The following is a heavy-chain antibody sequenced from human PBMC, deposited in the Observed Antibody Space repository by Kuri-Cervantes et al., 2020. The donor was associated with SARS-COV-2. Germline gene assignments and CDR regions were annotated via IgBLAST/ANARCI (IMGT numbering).Heavy chain of an antibody. CDR2: INPNSGGT. J-gene: IGHJ6*03. D-gene: IGHD5-12*01. CDR1: GYTLTSYY. CDR3: AISGYDLAYYYYYYMDV. V-gene: IGHV1-2*02. Sequence: ASVKVSCKASGYTLTSYYMHWVRQAPGQGLEWMGWINPNSGGTNYAQKFQGRVTMTRDTSISTAYMELSRLRSDDTAVYYCAISGYDLAYYYYYYMDVWGKGTTVTVSS.